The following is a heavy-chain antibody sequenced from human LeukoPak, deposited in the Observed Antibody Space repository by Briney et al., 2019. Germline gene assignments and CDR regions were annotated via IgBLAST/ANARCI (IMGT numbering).Heavy chain of an antibody. CDR3: AKPVSGGLAVTADWFHP. Sequence: GGSLRLSCAASGFAFSFYAMSWLRQPPGKGLEWVSTINANSGTTSYAASVRGRFTISRDNTKNTLYLQVNTLRADDTATYYCAKPVSGGLAVTADWFHPWGQGTLVVVSS. J-gene: IGHJ5*01. D-gene: IGHD6-19*01. CDR1: GFAFSFYA. V-gene: IGHV3-23*01. CDR2: INANSGTT.